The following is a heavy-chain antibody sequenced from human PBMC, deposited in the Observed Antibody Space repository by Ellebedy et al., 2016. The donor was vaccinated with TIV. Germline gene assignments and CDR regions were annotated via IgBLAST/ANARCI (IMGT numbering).Heavy chain of an antibody. CDR3: AKDYGSGSFFDY. J-gene: IGHJ4*02. CDR1: GFTFDDYA. D-gene: IGHD3-10*01. V-gene: IGHV3-9*01. CDR2: ISWNSGSI. Sequence: SLKISCAASGFTFDDYAMHWVRQAPGKGLEWVSGISWNSGSIGYADSVKGRFTISRDNAKNSLYLQMNSLRAEDTALYYCAKDYGSGSFFDYWGQGTLVTVSS.